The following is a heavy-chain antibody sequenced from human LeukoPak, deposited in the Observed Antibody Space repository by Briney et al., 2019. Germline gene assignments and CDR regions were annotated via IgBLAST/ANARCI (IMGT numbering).Heavy chain of an antibody. V-gene: IGHV1-2*02. CDR2: INPNSGGT. J-gene: IGHJ6*03. CDR1: GYTFTSYG. CDR3: ARVAGYYYYYYMDV. Sequence: ASVKVSCKASGYTFTSYGISWVRQAPGQGLEWMGWINPNSGGTNYAQKFQGRVTMTRDTSISTAYMELSRLRSDDTAVYYCARVAGYYYYYYMDVWGKGTTVTVSS.